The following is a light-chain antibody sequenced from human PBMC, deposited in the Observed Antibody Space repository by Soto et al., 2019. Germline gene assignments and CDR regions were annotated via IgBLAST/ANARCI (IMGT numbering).Light chain of an antibody. Sequence: QSPLTQPPSASGSPGQSVAISCTGTSSDVGGYNYVSWYQQHPGKAPKLMIYEVNKRPSGVPDRFSGSKSGNTASLTVSGLQAEDEADYYCSSYAGSSNVVGTGTKLTVL. CDR2: EVN. CDR1: SSDVGGYNY. CDR3: SSYAGSSNV. J-gene: IGLJ1*01. V-gene: IGLV2-8*01.